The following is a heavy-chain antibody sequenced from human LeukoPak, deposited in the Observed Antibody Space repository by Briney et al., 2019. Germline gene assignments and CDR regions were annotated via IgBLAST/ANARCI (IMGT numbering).Heavy chain of an antibody. J-gene: IGHJ4*02. V-gene: IGHV3-74*01. Sequence: PGGSLRLSCAASGLTFSSYWMHWVRQGPGKGLVWVSRINNDGRSANYADSVKGRFTISRDNAKNTLYLQMNSLRAEDTAVYYCARDLRTPSDTNIAIDYWGQGTLVTVSS. CDR2: INNDGRSA. CDR3: ARDLRTPSDTNIAIDY. CDR1: GLTFSSYW. D-gene: IGHD4-23*01.